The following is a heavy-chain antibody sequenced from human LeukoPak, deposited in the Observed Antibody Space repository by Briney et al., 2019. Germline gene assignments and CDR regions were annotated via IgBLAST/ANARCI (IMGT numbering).Heavy chain of an antibody. J-gene: IGHJ4*02. CDR2: IKQDGSEK. CDR1: GFRFSSNW. D-gene: IGHD5-24*01. CDR3: AREADDGVYYFDY. Sequence: GGSLRLSCAASGFRFSSNWMSWVRQAPGKGLEWVANIKQDGSEKYYVDSVKGRFAISRDNAKNSLYLQMNSLRAEDTAVFYCAREADDGVYYFDYWGQGTLVTVSS. V-gene: IGHV3-7*01.